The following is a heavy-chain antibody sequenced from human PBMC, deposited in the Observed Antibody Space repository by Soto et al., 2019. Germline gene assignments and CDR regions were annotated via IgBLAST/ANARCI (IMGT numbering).Heavy chain of an antibody. V-gene: IGHV3-21*01. D-gene: IGHD4-17*01. J-gene: IGHJ6*02. CDR2: ISSSSSYI. Sequence: EVQLVESGGGLVKPGGSLRLSCAASGFTFSSYSMNWVRQAPGKGLEWVSSISSSSSYIYYADSVKGRFTISRDNAKNSLYLQMNSLRAEDTAVYYCARDAYGDLLPFYYCSYGMDVWGQGPTVTVSS. CDR3: ARDAYGDLLPFYYCSYGMDV. CDR1: GFTFSSYS.